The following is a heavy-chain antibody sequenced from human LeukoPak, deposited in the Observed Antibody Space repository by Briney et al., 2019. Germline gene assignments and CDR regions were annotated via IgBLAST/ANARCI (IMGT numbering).Heavy chain of an antibody. Sequence: GASVTVSCKASGYTFTGYYMHWVRQAPGQGLEWMGWINPASGATYYAQKFQDRVTMTRDTSITTGYMELSRLISDDTAMYYCASYYHSSGYHPSRFDYWGQGTLVTVSS. CDR2: INPASGAT. J-gene: IGHJ4*02. D-gene: IGHD3-22*01. V-gene: IGHV1-2*02. CDR3: ASYYHSSGYHPSRFDY. CDR1: GYTFTGYY.